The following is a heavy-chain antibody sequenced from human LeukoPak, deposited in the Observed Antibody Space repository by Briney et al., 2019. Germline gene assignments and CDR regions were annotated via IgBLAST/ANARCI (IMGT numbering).Heavy chain of an antibody. V-gene: IGHV4-34*01. J-gene: IGHJ5*01. CDR2: INRSGST. CDR1: GGSFSNYY. Sequence: PSETLSLTCAVYGGSFSNYYWSWIRQPPGKRLESIGEINRSGSTNYNPSLKSRVTISVDTSKNQFSLKLTSMTAADTAVYYCARTRRRAPFTSGWFDSWGQGSLVTVST. CDR3: ARTRRRAPFTSGWFDS. D-gene: IGHD3-10*01.